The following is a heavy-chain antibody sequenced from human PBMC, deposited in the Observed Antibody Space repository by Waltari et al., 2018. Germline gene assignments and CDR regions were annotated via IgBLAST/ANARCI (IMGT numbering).Heavy chain of an antibody. D-gene: IGHD2-2*01. CDR2: IYYSGST. CDR3: ARVGGDCSSTSCYSLYYGMDV. Sequence: VQLQESGPGLVKPSETLSLTCTVSGCPISSYYWSWIRQPPGKGLECIGYIYYSGSTNYNPSLKSRVTISVDTSKNQFSLKLSSVTAADTAVYYCARVGGDCSSTSCYSLYYGMDVWGQGTTVTVSS. J-gene: IGHJ6*02. V-gene: IGHV4-59*01. CDR1: GCPISSYY.